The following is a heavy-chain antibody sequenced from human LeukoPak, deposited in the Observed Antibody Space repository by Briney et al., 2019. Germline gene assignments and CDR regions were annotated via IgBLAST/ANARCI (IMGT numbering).Heavy chain of an antibody. CDR1: GVSISSYY. V-gene: IGHV4-59*01. J-gene: IGHJ4*02. CDR2: IYYSGST. Sequence: PSETLSLTCTVSGVSISSYYWSWIRQPPGEGLEWVGYIYYSGSTNYNPSLKSRVTISVDTSKTQFSLKLSSVTAADTAVYYCARDIGEAVAGITVNYFDYWGQGTLVTVSS. D-gene: IGHD6-19*01. CDR3: ARDIGEAVAGITVNYFDY.